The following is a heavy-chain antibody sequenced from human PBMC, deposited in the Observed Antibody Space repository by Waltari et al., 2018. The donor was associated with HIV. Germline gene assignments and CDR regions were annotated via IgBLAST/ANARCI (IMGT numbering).Heavy chain of an antibody. CDR3: AKEAGDRGYFQH. J-gene: IGHJ1*01. D-gene: IGHD3-10*01. V-gene: IGHV3-74*01. CDR1: GLTFTRYW. CDR2: FKSDRSSI. Sequence: EVQLVESGGNLVQPGGSLRLSCAVSGLTFTRYWMHWVRQAQGKGVEWVSRFKSDRSSIRYADSVKGRFTISRDNAKNTLYLQMNSLRDEDTAVYYCAKEAGDRGYFQHWGQGTLVTVSS.